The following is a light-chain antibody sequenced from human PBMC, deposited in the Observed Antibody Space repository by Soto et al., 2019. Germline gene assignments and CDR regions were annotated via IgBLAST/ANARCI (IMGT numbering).Light chain of an antibody. V-gene: IGKV3-20*01. CDR1: QSVSSSS. CDR2: GAS. Sequence: EIVLTQSPGTLSLSPGERATLSCRASQSVSSSSLAWYQQKPGQAPRLLIYGASSRATGIPDRFSGSGSGTDSTLTISRLEPEDFAVYYSQQYGSSPLTFGGGTKVEIK. CDR3: QQYGSSPLT. J-gene: IGKJ4*01.